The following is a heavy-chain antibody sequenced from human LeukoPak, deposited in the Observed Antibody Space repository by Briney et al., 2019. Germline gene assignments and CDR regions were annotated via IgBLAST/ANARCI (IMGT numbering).Heavy chain of an antibody. D-gene: IGHD6-6*01. CDR3: AKGSVAAVRHHSYFDY. V-gene: IGHV3-7*03. CDR1: GFTFSSYW. Sequence: GGSLRLSCAASGFTFSSYWMSWVRQAPGKGLEWVANIKQDGSEKYYVDSVKGRFTISRDNAKNSLYLQMNSLRAEDTALYYCAKGSVAAVRHHSYFDYWGQGTLVTVSS. J-gene: IGHJ4*02. CDR2: IKQDGSEK.